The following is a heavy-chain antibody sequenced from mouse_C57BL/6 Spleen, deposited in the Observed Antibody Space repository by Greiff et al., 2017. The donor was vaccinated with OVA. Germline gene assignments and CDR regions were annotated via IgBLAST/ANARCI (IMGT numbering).Heavy chain of an antibody. CDR1: GYTFTSYW. CDR2: MYPGSGST. CDR3: ARRGGSSYDWYFDV. D-gene: IGHD1-1*01. V-gene: IGHV1-55*01. Sequence: QVQLKQPGAELVKPGASVKMSCKASGYTFTSYWITWVKQRPGQGLEWIGDMYPGSGSTNYNEKFKSKATLTVDTSSSTAYMQLSSLTSEDSAVYYCARRGGSSYDWYFDVWGTGTTVTVSS. J-gene: IGHJ1*03.